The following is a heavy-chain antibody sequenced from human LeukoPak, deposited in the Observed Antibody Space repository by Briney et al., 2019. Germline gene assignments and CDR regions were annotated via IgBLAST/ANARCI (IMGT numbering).Heavy chain of an antibody. CDR3: ARGGFCSGGSCPVDYYYYMDV. V-gene: IGHV3-7*01. J-gene: IGHJ6*03. Sequence: GGSLRLSCAASGFTFGSYAMHWVRQAPGKGLEWVANIKQDGSEKYYVDSVKGRFTISRDNAKNTLYLQLNSLRAEDTAVYYCARGGFCSGGSCPVDYYYYMDVWGKGTTVTVSS. D-gene: IGHD2-15*01. CDR2: IKQDGSEK. CDR1: GFTFGSYA.